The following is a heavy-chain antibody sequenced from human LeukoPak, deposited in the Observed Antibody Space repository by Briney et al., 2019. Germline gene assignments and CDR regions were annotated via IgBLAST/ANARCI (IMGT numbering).Heavy chain of an antibody. Sequence: PSETLSLTCTVSGGSVSSGSYYWSWIRQPPGKGLEWMGYIYYSGSTNYNPSLKSRVPISVDASKNQFPLKLSTVTAADTAVYYCARGPYSSGWYFDYWGQGTLVTVSS. V-gene: IGHV4-61*01. CDR1: GGSVSSGSYY. CDR3: ARGPYSSGWYFDY. J-gene: IGHJ4*02. CDR2: IYYSGST. D-gene: IGHD6-19*01.